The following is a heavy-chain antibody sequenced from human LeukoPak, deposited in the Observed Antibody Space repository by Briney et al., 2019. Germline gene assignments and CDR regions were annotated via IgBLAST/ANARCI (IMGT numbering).Heavy chain of an antibody. D-gene: IGHD2-21*01. Sequence: SETLSLTCTVSGASISGEDHYWSWVRQHPGKGLEWIGYIYYTGITYYNPSLRSRVTISRHTSKNQFSLNLISVTAADSAVYYCARGGAYCQPTTCHPFDFWGQGTLVTVSS. V-gene: IGHV4-31*03. CDR1: GASISGEDHY. CDR3: ARGGAYCQPTTCHPFDF. J-gene: IGHJ4*02. CDR2: IYYTGIT.